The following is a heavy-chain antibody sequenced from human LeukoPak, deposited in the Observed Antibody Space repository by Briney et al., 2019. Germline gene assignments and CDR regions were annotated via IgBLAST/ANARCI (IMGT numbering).Heavy chain of an antibody. CDR3: ARDEARRIAVAVAAFDI. Sequence: PVKVSCKASGGTFSSYAISWVRQAPGQGLEWMGGIIPIFGTANYAQKFQGRVTITADESTSTAYMELSSLRSEDTAVYYCARDEARRIAVAVAAFDIWGQGTMVTVSS. CDR2: IIPIFGTA. V-gene: IGHV1-69*13. J-gene: IGHJ3*02. D-gene: IGHD6-19*01. CDR1: GGTFSSYA.